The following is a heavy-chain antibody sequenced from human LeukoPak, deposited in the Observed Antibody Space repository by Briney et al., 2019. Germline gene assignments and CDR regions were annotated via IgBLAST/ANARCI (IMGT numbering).Heavy chain of an antibody. CDR2: VSPGGYI. Sequence: KASGTLSLTCTVSGVSFNAYYWSWIRQSPGKGLEWIGEVSPGGYIKYNPSLKSRVTISVDTSESQLSLRLSSVTAADTAMYYCARIRCGHTGDICYNHWAQGTLVTVSS. CDR1: GVSFNAYY. D-gene: IGHD2-8*02. V-gene: IGHV4-34*01. J-gene: IGHJ5*02. CDR3: ARIRCGHTGDICYNH.